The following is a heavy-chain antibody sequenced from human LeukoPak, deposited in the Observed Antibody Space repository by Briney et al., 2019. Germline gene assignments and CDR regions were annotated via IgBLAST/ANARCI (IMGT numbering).Heavy chain of an antibody. Sequence: GGSLRLSCAASGFTFSSYAMHWVRQAPGKGLEWVAVISYDGSNKYYADSVKGRFTISRDNSKNTLYLQMNSLRAEDTAVYYCARDAREGFGEGYFDYWGQGTLVTVSS. CDR1: GFTFSSYA. J-gene: IGHJ4*02. CDR3: ARDAREGFGEGYFDY. CDR2: ISYDGSNK. D-gene: IGHD3-10*01. V-gene: IGHV3-30-3*01.